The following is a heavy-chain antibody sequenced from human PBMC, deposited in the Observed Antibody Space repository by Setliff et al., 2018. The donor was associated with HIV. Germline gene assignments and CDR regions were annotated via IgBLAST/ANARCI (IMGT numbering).Heavy chain of an antibody. CDR3: ARGSGYPWYFDL. CDR2: IYTSGST. J-gene: IGHJ2*01. CDR1: GGSISSGSYY. V-gene: IGHV4-61*02. Sequence: TLSLTCTVSGGSISSGSYYWSWIRQPAGKGLEWIGRIYTSGSTNYNPSLKSRVTISVDTSKNQFSLKLSSVTAADTAVYYCARGSGYPWYFDLWGRGTLVTVSS. D-gene: IGHD3-22*01.